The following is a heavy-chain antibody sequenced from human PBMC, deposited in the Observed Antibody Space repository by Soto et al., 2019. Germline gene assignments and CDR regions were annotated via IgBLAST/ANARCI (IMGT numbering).Heavy chain of an antibody. V-gene: IGHV1-69*01. CDR3: ARGRAIGFSSTWNIYWYYNMDV. CDR2: IIPMFATT. CDR1: GGTFSDYA. Sequence: QVQLVQSGAEVRKSGSSVKVSCKAAGGTFSDYALSWVRQAPGQGLEWMGGIIPMFATTNYAQKFQGRVTITADDSATTAHMELSSLKSEDTAVYYCARGRAIGFSSTWNIYWYYNMDVWGQGTTVTVSS. D-gene: IGHD6-13*01. J-gene: IGHJ6*02.